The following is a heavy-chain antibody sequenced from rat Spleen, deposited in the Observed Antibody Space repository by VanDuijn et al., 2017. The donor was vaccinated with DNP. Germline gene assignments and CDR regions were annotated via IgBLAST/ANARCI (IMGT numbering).Heavy chain of an antibody. D-gene: IGHD1-12*01. CDR2: VNYDGDKF. J-gene: IGHJ2*01. CDR1: GFTFSDSY. V-gene: IGHV5-20*01. Sequence: EVQLVESGGGLVQPGGSLKLSCAASGFTFSDSYMAWVRQAATKGLEWVASVNYDGDKFYYRDSVKGRFTISRDNGKSTLYLQGDSLRSEDTATYYCTRRTPSVALDYWGHGVMVTVSS. CDR3: TRRTPSVALDY.